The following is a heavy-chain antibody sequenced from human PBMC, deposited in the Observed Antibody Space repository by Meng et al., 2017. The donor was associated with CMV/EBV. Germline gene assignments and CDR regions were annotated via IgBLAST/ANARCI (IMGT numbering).Heavy chain of an antibody. J-gene: IGHJ6*02. CDR1: GGSISSYY. CDR3: ARSFDRNYYYYGIDV. V-gene: IGHV4-59*04. CDR2: IYYSGST. D-gene: IGHD1-26*01. Sequence: SETLSLTCTVSGGSISSYYWSWIRQPPGKGLEWIGNIYYSGSTYYNPSLKSRVIMSVDTSKNQFSLKLFSVTAADTAVYYCARSFDRNYYYYGIDVWGQGTTVTVSS.